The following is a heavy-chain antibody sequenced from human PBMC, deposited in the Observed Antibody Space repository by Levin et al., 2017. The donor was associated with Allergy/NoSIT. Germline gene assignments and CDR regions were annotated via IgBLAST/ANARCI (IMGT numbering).Heavy chain of an antibody. CDR1: GFTFSSYW. CDR3: ARTYYYYYMDV. Sequence: GGSLRLSCAASGFTFSSYWMHWARQAPGKGLVWVSRINSDGSSTSYADSVKGRFTISRDNAKNTLYLQMNSLRAEDTAVYYCARTYYYYYMDVWGKGTTVTVSS. V-gene: IGHV3-74*01. J-gene: IGHJ6*03. CDR2: INSDGSST.